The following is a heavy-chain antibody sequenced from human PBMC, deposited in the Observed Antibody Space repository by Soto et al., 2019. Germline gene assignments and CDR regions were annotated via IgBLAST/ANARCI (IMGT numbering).Heavy chain of an antibody. CDR1: GYTFTGYY. V-gene: IGHV1-2*02. CDR2: FNPNSGDT. CDR3: ARSLSTIGARPDY. J-gene: IGHJ4*02. Sequence: ASVKVSCKASGYTFTGYYIHWVRQAPGQGLEWMGWFNPNSGDTKYAQKFQGRVTMTRDTSISTAYMEINSLTSGDTAVYFCARSLSTIGARPDYWGQGTLVTVSS. D-gene: IGHD6-6*01.